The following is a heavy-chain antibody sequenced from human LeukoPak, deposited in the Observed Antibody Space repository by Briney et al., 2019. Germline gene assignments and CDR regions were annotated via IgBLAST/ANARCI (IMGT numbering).Heavy chain of an antibody. J-gene: IGHJ4*02. D-gene: IGHD5-24*01. V-gene: IGHV3-15*01. CDR1: GFTFSSAW. Sequence: PGGSLRLSCPGSGFTFSSAWMTWVRQIPGKGLEWVGHIKSRTDGGTTDYAAPVKGRFTISRDDAKNTVYLQMNSLKTEDSAVYFCATEFYSNGYNFRGQGTLVIVSS. CDR2: IKSRTDGGTT. CDR3: ATEFYSNGYNF.